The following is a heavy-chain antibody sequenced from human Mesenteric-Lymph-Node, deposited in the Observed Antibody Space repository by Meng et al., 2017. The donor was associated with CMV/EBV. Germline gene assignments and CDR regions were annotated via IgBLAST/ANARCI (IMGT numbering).Heavy chain of an antibody. CDR2: ISGYNGDT. V-gene: IGHV1-18*01. D-gene: IGHD2-2*01. CDR3: ARDLRCSSSSCRTYYYNGMDV. CDR1: GYTFTSYG. J-gene: IGHJ6*02. Sequence: ASVKVSCKASGYTFTSYGISWVRQAPGQGLEWMGWISGYNGDTNYVQKLQGRVTMTTDTSTSSAYMELRSLRSDDTAVYYCARDLRCSSSSCRTYYYNGMDVWGQGTTVTVSS.